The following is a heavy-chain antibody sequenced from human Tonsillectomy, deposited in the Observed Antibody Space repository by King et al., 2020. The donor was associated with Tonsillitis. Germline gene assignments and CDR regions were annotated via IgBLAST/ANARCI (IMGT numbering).Heavy chain of an antibody. D-gene: IGHD5-18*01. J-gene: IGHJ4*02. CDR3: AGVTVGGGYSYGSQGAFDY. CDR2: ISYDGRNK. V-gene: IGHV3-30*01. Sequence: VQLVESGGGVVQPGRSLRLSCAASGFTFSSYAMHWVRQAPGKGLEWVAVISYDGRNKYYADSLKGRFTISRDNSKNTLYLQMNSLRAEDTAVYYCAGVTVGGGYSYGSQGAFDYWGQGTLVTVSS. CDR1: GFTFSSYA.